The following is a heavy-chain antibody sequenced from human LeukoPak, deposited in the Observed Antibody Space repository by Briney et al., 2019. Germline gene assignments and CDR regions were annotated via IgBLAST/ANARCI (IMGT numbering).Heavy chain of an antibody. CDR1: GFTFSSYS. V-gene: IGHV3-21*01. J-gene: IGHJ4*02. D-gene: IGHD3-3*01. CDR2: ISSSSSYI. Sequence: GGSLRLSCAASGFTFSSYSMNWVRQAPGKGLEWVSSISSSSSYIYYADSVKGRFTISRDNAKNSLYLQMNSLRAEDTAVYYCARDTGQKYYDFWSGYDYWGQGTLVTVSS. CDR3: ARDTGQKYYDFWSGYDY.